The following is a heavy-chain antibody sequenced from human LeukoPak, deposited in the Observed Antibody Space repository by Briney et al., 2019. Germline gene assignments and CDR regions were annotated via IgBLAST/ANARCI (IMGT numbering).Heavy chain of an antibody. CDR1: GGTFSSYT. Sequence: ASVKVSCKASGGTFSSYTISWARQAPGQGLEWMGRIIPILGIANYAQKFQGRVTITADKSTSTAYMELSSLRSEDTAVYYCARGSTYYYDSSGSAFDYWGQGTLVTVSS. CDR3: ARGSTYYYDSSGSAFDY. J-gene: IGHJ4*02. D-gene: IGHD3-22*01. CDR2: IIPILGIA. V-gene: IGHV1-69*02.